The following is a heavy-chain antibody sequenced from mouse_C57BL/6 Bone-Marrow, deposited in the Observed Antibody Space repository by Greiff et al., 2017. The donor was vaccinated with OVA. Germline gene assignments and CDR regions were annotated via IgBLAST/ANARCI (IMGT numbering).Heavy chain of an antibody. CDR1: GFTFSSYG. CDR3: ARHTFWFAY. J-gene: IGHJ3*01. V-gene: IGHV5-6*01. Sequence: EVKLMESGGDLVKPGGSLKLSCAASGFTFSSYGMSWVRQTPDKRLEWVATISSGGSYTYYPDSVKGRFTISRDNAKNTLYLQMSSLKSEDTAMYYCARHTFWFAYWGQGTLVTVSA. CDR2: ISSGGSYT.